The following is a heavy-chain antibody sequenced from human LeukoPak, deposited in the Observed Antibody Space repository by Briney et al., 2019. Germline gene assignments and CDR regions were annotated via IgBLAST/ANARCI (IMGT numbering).Heavy chain of an antibody. D-gene: IGHD5-18*01. CDR3: ASLGNSYSYGSAYYYYYMDV. CDR2: IYNSGST. J-gene: IGHJ6*03. V-gene: IGHV4-39*01. Sequence: SETLSLTCTVSGGFISSSSYYWGWIRQPPGKGLEWIVSIYNSGSTSYNPSRRCRITISVDTSKNQFSLKLSSVTAADTAVYYCASLGNSYSYGSAYYYYYMDVWGKGTTVTVSS. CDR1: GGFISSSSYY.